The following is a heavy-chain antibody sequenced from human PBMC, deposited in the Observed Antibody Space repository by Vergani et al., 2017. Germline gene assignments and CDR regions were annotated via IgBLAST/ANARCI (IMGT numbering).Heavy chain of an antibody. J-gene: IGHJ5*02. V-gene: IGHV5-51*01. CDR3: ARRHRSGYDCWFDP. D-gene: IGHD5-12*01. CDR2: IYPGYSDT. Sequence: EVQLVQSGAEVKKPGESLKIFCKGSGYSFTSYWIGWVRQLPGKGLEGMGNIYPGYSDTRYSPSFQGQVTISADKSISTVCLQWRGLKATDTAMYYCARRHRSGYDCWFDPWGQGTLVTVSS. CDR1: GYSFTSYW.